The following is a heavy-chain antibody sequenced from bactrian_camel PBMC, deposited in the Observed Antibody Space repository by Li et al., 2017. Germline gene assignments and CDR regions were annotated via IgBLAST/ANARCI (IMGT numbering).Heavy chain of an antibody. Sequence: HVQLVESGGGLVQPGGSLSLSCAASGFVFSKYGMSWVRLAPGKGLEWVSHIYGDGSSTFHLDDVKGRFTISRDNAKNTVSLQMNSLKREDTALYYCVRRSRTPGFDFGQWGPGTQVTVS. CDR1: GFVFSKYG. V-gene: IGHV3S6*01. CDR2: IYGDGSST. J-gene: IGHJ6*01. CDR3: VRRSRTPGFDFGQ.